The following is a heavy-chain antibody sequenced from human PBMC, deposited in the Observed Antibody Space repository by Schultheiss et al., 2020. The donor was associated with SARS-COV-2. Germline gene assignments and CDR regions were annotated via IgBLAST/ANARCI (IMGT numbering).Heavy chain of an antibody. CDR2: IYYSGST. CDR1: GGSISSYY. CDR3: AREREYQLPPYYYYYYMDV. V-gene: IGHV4-59*01. D-gene: IGHD2-2*01. Sequence: SQTLSLTCTVSGGSISSYYWSWIRQPPGKGLEWIGYIYYSGSTNYNPPLKSRVTISVDTSKNQFSLKLSSVTAADTAVYYCAREREYQLPPYYYYYYMDVWGKGTTVTVSS. J-gene: IGHJ6*03.